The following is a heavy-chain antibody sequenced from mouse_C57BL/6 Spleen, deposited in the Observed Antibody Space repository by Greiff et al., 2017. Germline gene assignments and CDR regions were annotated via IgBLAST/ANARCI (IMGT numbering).Heavy chain of an antibody. CDR1: GFTFSDYG. CDR3: ARKGDYDEGAWFAY. CDR2: ISSGSSTI. V-gene: IGHV5-17*01. Sequence: EVKLVESGGGLVKPGGSLKLSCAASGFTFSDYGMHWVRQAPEKGLAWVAYISSGSSTIYYADTVKGRFTISRDNAKNTLFLQMTSLRSEETAMYYCARKGDYDEGAWFAYGGQGTLVTVSA. D-gene: IGHD2-4*01. J-gene: IGHJ3*01.